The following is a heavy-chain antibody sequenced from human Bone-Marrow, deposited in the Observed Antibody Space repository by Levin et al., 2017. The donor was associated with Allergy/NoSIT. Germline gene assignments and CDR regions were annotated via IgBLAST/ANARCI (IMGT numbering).Heavy chain of an antibody. D-gene: IGHD2-21*02. CDR3: AREAYCGGDCYYYYGMDV. Sequence: ASVKVSCKASGYTFTGYYMHWVRQAPGQGLEWMGRINPNSGGTNYAQKFQGRVTMTRDTSISTAYMELSRLRSDDTAVYYCAREAYCGGDCYYYYGMDVWGQGTTVTVSS. V-gene: IGHV1-2*06. CDR1: GYTFTGYY. CDR2: INPNSGGT. J-gene: IGHJ6*02.